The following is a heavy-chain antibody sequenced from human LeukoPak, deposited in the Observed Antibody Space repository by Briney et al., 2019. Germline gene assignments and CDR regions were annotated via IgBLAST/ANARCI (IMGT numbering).Heavy chain of an antibody. V-gene: IGHV1-18*04. CDR2: ISAYNGNT. Sequence: ASVKVSCKASGYTFTSYGISWVRQAPGQGLEWMGWISAYNGNTDYAQKLQGRVTMTTDTSTSTAYMELRSLRSDDTAVYYCARDRRRDSSGWRPDYWYFDFWGRGTLVTVSS. D-gene: IGHD6-19*01. J-gene: IGHJ2*01. CDR1: GYTFTSYG. CDR3: ARDRRRDSSGWRPDYWYFDF.